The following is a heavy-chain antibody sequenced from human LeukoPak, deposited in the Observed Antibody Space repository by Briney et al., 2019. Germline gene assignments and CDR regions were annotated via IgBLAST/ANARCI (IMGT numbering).Heavy chain of an antibody. CDR1: GGSISSYY. CDR2: IYTSGST. CDR3: ARGQRGSYYYYYTDV. Sequence: SETLSLTCTVSGGSISSYYWSWIRQPVGKGLEWIGRIYTSGSTNYNPSLKSRVTMSVDTSKNQFSLKLSSVTAADTAVYYCARGQRGSYYYYYTDVWGKGTTVTVSS. V-gene: IGHV4-4*07. J-gene: IGHJ6*03.